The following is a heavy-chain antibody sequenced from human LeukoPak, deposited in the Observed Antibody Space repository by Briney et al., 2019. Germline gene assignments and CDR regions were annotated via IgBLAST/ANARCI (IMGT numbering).Heavy chain of an antibody. CDR3: ARSGLDYYDSSGYYPDAFDI. CDR1: GGSFSGYY. Sequence: SETLSLTCAVYGGSFSGYYWSWIRQPPGKGLEWIGEINHSGSTNYNPSLKSRVTISVDTSKNQFSLKLSSVTAADTAVYYCARSGLDYYDSSGYYPDAFDIWGQGTMVTVSS. D-gene: IGHD3-22*01. CDR2: INHSGST. V-gene: IGHV4-34*01. J-gene: IGHJ3*02.